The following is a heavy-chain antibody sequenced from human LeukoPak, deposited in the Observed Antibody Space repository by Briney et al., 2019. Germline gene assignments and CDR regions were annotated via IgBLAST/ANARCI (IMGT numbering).Heavy chain of an antibody. Sequence: ASVKVSCKASGYTFTGYYMHWVRRAPGQGLEWMGWINSNSGDANYAQKFQGRVTMTRDTSISTAYIELPSLRSDDTAVYYCARDSSGIFDLHYWGQGTLVTVSS. CDR1: GYTFTGYY. D-gene: IGHD6-13*01. CDR2: INSNSGDA. V-gene: IGHV1-2*02. J-gene: IGHJ4*02. CDR3: ARDSSGIFDLHY.